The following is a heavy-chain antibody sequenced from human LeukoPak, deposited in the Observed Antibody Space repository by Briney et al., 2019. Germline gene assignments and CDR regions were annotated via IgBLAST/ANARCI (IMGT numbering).Heavy chain of an antibody. CDR1: GGSISSSSYS. Sequence: PSETLSLTCTVSGGSISSSSYSWAWIRQPPGKGLESIGIIYYSGSTYYNPSLQSRFTISVDTSNNQFSLKLSSVTAADTAVCYCARHSRVGGLDYWGQGTLVTVSS. J-gene: IGHJ4*02. CDR3: ARHSRVGGLDY. D-gene: IGHD1-26*01. V-gene: IGHV4-39*01. CDR2: IYYSGST.